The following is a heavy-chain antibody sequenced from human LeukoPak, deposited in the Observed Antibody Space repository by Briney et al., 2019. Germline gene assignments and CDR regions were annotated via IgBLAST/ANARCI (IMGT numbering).Heavy chain of an antibody. Sequence: GGSLRLSCAASGFTFSSYWMHWVRQAPGKGLVWVSRINSDGSSTSYADSVRGRFTISRDNAKNTLYLQMNSLRAEDTAVYYCARSGYYYDSSGYSDAFDIWGQGTMVTVSS. J-gene: IGHJ3*02. CDR3: ARSGYYYDSSGYSDAFDI. CDR2: INSDGSST. CDR1: GFTFSSYW. D-gene: IGHD3-22*01. V-gene: IGHV3-74*01.